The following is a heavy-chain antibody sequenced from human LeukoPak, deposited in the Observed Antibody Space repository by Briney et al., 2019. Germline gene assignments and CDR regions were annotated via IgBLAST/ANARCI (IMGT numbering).Heavy chain of an antibody. CDR3: AFAYGANFFQH. Sequence: GGSLRLSCTASGFTFGDYAMRWFRQAPGKGLEWVGRSRNKANSYTTEYAASVKGRFTVSRDDSKNSLYLQMNSLKTEDTAVYYCAFAYGANFFQHWGQGTLVTVSS. V-gene: IGHV3-72*01. J-gene: IGHJ1*01. CDR1: GFTFGDYA. CDR2: SRNKANSYTT. D-gene: IGHD4-23*01.